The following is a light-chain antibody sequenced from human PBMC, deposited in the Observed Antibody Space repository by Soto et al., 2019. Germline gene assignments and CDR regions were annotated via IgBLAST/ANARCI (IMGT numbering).Light chain of an antibody. CDR2: LEGSGSY. J-gene: IGLJ3*02. Sequence: QPVLTQSSSASASLESSVKLTCTLSSGHRSYIIAWHQQQPGKAPRYLMKLEGSGSYNKASGVSDRFSGSSSGADRYLTISNLQLEDEADYYCETWDSNTRVFGGGTKLTVL. CDR1: SGHRSYI. CDR3: ETWDSNTRV. V-gene: IGLV4-60*01.